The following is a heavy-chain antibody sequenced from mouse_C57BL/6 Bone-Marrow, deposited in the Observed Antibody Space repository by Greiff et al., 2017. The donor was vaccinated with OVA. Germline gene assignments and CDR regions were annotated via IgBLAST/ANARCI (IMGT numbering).Heavy chain of an antibody. V-gene: IGHV7-1*01. CDR2: SRNKANDYTT. J-gene: IGHJ4*01. CDR3: ARDPGTHYAMDY. D-gene: IGHD4-1*01. Sequence: EVMLVESGGGLVQSGRSLRLSCATSGFTFSDFYMEWVRQAPGKGLEWIAASRNKANDYTTEYSASVKGRFIVSRDTSQSILYLQMNALRAEDTAIYYCARDPGTHYAMDYWGQGTSVTVSS. CDR1: GFTFSDFY.